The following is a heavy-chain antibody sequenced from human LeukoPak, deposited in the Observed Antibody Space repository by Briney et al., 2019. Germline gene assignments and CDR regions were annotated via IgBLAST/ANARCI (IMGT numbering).Heavy chain of an antibody. D-gene: IGHD6-19*01. J-gene: IGHJ3*02. CDR3: ARLSTATRHWLAASDI. Sequence: ASVKLSCKASGYSFTDYFLYWVRQAPGQGLEWMGRINPDAGDTNYAQTFQGRITMTRDTSISTAYMELSSLKSDDTAVYYCARLSTATRHWLAASDIWGQGTVVTVSS. CDR2: INPDAGDT. CDR1: GYSFTDYF. V-gene: IGHV1-2*06.